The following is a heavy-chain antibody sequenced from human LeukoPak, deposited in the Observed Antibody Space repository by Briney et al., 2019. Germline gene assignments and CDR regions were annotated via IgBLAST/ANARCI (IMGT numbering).Heavy chain of an antibody. Sequence: ASVKVSCKASGYTFTKYGITWVRQAPGQGLEWMGWISTYNGNTNYAQKLQGRVTMTTDTSTSTAHTELRSLISDDAAVYYCARGDDYGDYWGLYWGQGTLVTVSS. D-gene: IGHD4-17*01. J-gene: IGHJ4*02. CDR2: ISTYNGNT. V-gene: IGHV1-18*01. CDR1: GYTFTKYG. CDR3: ARGDDYGDYWGLY.